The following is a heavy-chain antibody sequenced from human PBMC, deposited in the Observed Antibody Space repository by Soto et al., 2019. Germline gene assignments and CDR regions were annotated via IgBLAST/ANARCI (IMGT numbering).Heavy chain of an antibody. CDR1: GFTFSYYW. CDR2: IHSDGSST. CDR3: ARGQWGAFDL. J-gene: IGHJ3*01. Sequence: DVQLVESGGGSVQPGGSLSLSCAATGFTFSYYWMHWVRQAPGKGLVWVSRIHSDGSSTTDADSVKGRFTISRDNAKNTLYLQMHSLSAEDTAVYYCARGQWGAFDLWGQGTMVTVAS. D-gene: IGHD1-26*01. V-gene: IGHV3-74*01.